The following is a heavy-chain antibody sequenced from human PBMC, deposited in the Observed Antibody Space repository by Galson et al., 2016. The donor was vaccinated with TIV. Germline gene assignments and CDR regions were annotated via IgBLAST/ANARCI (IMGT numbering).Heavy chain of an antibody. CDR3: ARSLVQGVVSYYSGMDV. D-gene: IGHD3-10*01. CDR2: ISAYTGNT. Sequence: SVKVSCKASDYTLTSYGISWVRQAPGQGLEWMGWISAYTGNTNYAQKFQGRVTLTTDTSTSTAYMDLRSLRYDDTAVYYCARSLVQGVVSYYSGMDVWGQGTTVTVSS. V-gene: IGHV1-18*01. J-gene: IGHJ6*02. CDR1: DYTLTSYG.